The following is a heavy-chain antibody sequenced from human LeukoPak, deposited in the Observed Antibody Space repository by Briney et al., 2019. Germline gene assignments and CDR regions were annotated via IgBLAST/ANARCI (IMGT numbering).Heavy chain of an antibody. CDR1: GFTFSGYY. Sequence: GGSLRLSCAASGFTFSGYYMSWVRQAPGKGLEWVSYISSSGGYTTYTDSVKGRFTISRDNATNSLYLQMNSLRADDMAVYYCARSRSSRSLNQYYFDYWGQGGLVTVSS. V-gene: IGHV3-11*06. J-gene: IGHJ4*02. CDR2: ISSSGGYT. D-gene: IGHD1-14*01. CDR3: ARSRSSRSLNQYYFDY.